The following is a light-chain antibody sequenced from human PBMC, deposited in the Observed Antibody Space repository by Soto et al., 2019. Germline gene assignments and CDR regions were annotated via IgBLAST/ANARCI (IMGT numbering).Light chain of an antibody. V-gene: IGKV1-39*01. CDR1: QTISTY. CDR3: QNSYSTPST. J-gene: IGKJ4*01. CDR2: DAS. Sequence: DIQMTQSPSSLSASLGDRVTITCRASQTISTYLNWYQQRPGKAPKLLIYDASRLQNAVPSRFSGSGSGTDFTLTITSLQPEDFATYYCQNSYSTPSTFGGGTRVESK.